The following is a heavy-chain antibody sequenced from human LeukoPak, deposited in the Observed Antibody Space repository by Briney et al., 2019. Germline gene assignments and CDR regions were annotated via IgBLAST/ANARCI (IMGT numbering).Heavy chain of an antibody. CDR1: GFTFSNAW. CDR3: TTQYYYDSSGYPRGFDY. CDR2: IKSKTDGGTT. D-gene: IGHD3-22*01. J-gene: IGHJ4*02. V-gene: IGHV3-15*01. Sequence: PGGSLRLSCAASGFTFSNAWMSWVRQAPGKGLEWVGRIKSKTDGGTTDYAAPVKGGFTISRDDSKNTLYLQMNSLKTEDTAVYYCTTQYYYDSSGYPRGFDYWGQGTLVTVSS.